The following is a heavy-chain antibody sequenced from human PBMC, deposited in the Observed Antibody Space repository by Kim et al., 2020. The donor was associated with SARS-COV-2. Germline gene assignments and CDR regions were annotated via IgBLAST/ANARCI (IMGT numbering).Heavy chain of an antibody. CDR2: IYYSGST. CDR1: GGSISSGGYY. V-gene: IGHV4-31*03. J-gene: IGHJ4*02. D-gene: IGHD3-10*01. CDR3: ARVMGHMVPAHFDY. Sequence: SETLSLTCTVSGGSISSGGYYWSWIRQHPGKGLEWIGYIYYSGSTYYNPSLKSRVTISVDTSKNQFSLKLSSVTAADTAVYYCARVMGHMVPAHFDYWGQATLVTFSS.